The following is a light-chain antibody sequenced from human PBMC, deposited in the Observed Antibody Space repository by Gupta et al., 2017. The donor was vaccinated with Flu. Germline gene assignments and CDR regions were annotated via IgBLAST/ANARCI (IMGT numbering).Light chain of an antibody. CDR3: QQRSNGPPGYS. V-gene: IGKV3-11*01. CDR2: DAS. CDR1: QSVSSY. J-gene: IGKJ2*03. Sequence: EIVLTQSPATLSLSPGERATLSCRASQSVSSYLAWYQQKPGQAPRLLIYDASNRATGIPARFSGSGPGTDFTLTISRLEPEDFAVYYCQQRSNGPPGYSFGQGTKLEIK.